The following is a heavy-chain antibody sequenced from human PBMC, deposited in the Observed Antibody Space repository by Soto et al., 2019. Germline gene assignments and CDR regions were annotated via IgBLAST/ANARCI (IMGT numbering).Heavy chain of an antibody. CDR1: GGSISSGGYS. CDR2: IYHSGST. D-gene: IGHD3-16*01. V-gene: IGHV4-30-2*01. CDR3: ARVHRGGYYYYGMDV. J-gene: IGHJ6*02. Sequence: SETLSLTCAVSGGSISSGGYSWSWIRQPPGKGLEWIGCIYHSGSTYYNPSLKSRVTISVDRSKNQFSLKLSSVTAADTAVYYCARVHRGGYYYYGMDVWGQGTTVTVSS.